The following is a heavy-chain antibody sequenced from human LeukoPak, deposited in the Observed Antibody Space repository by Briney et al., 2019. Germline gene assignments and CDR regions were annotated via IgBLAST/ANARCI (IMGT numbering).Heavy chain of an antibody. V-gene: IGHV4-39*01. Sequence: SETLSLTCTVSGGSISSSSSYWGWIRQPPGKGLEWIGGIYYSGSTYYNPSLKSRVTISVDTSKNQFSLKLSSVTAADTAVYYCASPSYCSSTSCLRWYYWGQGTLVTVSS. J-gene: IGHJ4*02. D-gene: IGHD2-2*01. CDR1: GGSISSSSSY. CDR3: ASPSYCSSTSCLRWYY. CDR2: IYYSGST.